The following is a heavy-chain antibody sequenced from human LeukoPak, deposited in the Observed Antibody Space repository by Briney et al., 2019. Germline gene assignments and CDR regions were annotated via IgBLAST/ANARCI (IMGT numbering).Heavy chain of an antibody. D-gene: IGHD4-23*01. J-gene: IGHJ4*02. CDR2: IYTSVST. CDR1: GGPMRRYH. Sequence: AVPLSLTCSVSGGPMRRYHWSWMRQPPGKGVEGLGYIYTSVSTNYNPSHTTRVTISVDTSKNKSTLNMSSVTAAATAVYNCARYRRDTPRYGANSWYFDYWGQGTLVTVSS. V-gene: IGHV4-4*09. CDR3: ARYRRDTPRYGANSWYFDY.